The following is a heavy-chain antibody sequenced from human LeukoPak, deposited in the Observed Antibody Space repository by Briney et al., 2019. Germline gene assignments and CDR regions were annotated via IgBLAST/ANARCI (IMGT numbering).Heavy chain of an antibody. D-gene: IGHD4-23*01. Sequence: SETLSLTCTVSGGSISSSTYYWGWIRQPPGKGLEWIGCMSHSGSTYYNPSLNSRATISVDTSKSQFSLKLSSVTAADTAVYYCARHFDPNYGGYSAFDYWGQGTLVTVSS. V-gene: IGHV4-39*01. CDR1: GGSISSSTYY. CDR2: MSHSGST. J-gene: IGHJ4*02. CDR3: ARHFDPNYGGYSAFDY.